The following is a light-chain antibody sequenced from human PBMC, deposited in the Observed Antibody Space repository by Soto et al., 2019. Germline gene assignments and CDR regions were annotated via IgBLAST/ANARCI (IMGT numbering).Light chain of an antibody. CDR1: SSDVGGYDY. V-gene: IGLV2-14*01. J-gene: IGLJ1*01. Sequence: QSVLTQPASVSGSPGQSITISCTGTSSDVGGYDYVSWYQQHPGKAPKLMIYEVSNRPSGVSSRFSGSKSGNTASLTISGLQAEDEADYYCSSYTSSSTRVFGTGTKVTAL. CDR3: SSYTSSSTRV. CDR2: EVS.